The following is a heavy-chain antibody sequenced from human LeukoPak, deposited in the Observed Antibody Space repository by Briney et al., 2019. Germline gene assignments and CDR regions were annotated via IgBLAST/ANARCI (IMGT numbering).Heavy chain of an antibody. Sequence: SVKVSCKASGYTFSNYAISWVRQAPGQGLEWMGRIIPILGIANYAQKFQGRVTITADKSTSTAYMELSSLRSEDTAVYYCARAQGQQLDADCGGDCSVDYWGQGTLVTVSS. CDR2: IIPILGIA. V-gene: IGHV1-69*04. CDR1: GYTFSNYA. D-gene: IGHD2-21*02. CDR3: ARAQGQQLDADCGGDCSVDY. J-gene: IGHJ4*02.